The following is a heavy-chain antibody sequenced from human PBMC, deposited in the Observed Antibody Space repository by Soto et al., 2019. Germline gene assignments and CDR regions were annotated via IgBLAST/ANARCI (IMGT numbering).Heavy chain of an antibody. CDR1: GYTFTSYY. J-gene: IGHJ6*02. V-gene: IGHV1-46*01. CDR2: INPSGGST. Sequence: ASVKVSWKASGYTFTSYYMHWVRQAPGQGLEWMGIINPSGGSTSYAQKFQGRVTMTRDTSTITVYMELSSLRSEDTAVYYCTRHRYDFWSGYPPPLDVWGQGTTVTVSS. CDR3: TRHRYDFWSGYPPPLDV. D-gene: IGHD3-3*01.